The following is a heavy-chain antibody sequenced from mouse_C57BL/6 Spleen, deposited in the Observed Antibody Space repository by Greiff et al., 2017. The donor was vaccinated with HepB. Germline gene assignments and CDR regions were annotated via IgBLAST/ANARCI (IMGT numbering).Heavy chain of an antibody. V-gene: IGHV1-69*01. Sequence: QVQLQQPGAELVMPGASVKLSCKASGYTFTSYWMHWVKQRPGQGLEWIGEIDPSDSYTNYSQKFKGKSTLTVDKSSSTAYMQLSSLTSEDSAVYYCARGEGFDYWGQGTTLTVSS. CDR1: GYTFTSYW. CDR3: ARGEGFDY. J-gene: IGHJ2*01. CDR2: IDPSDSYT.